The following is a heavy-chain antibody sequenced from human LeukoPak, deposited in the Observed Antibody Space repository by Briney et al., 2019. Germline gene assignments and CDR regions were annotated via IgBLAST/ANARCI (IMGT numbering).Heavy chain of an antibody. V-gene: IGHV4-34*01. Sequence: PSETLSLTCAVYGGSFSGYYWSWIRQPPGKGLEWIGEINHSGSTNYNPSLKSRVTISVDTSKNQFSLKPSSVTAADTAVYYCARGLSCSSTSCYPVWGQGTLVTVSS. CDR1: GGSFSGYY. CDR3: ARGLSCSSTSCYPV. J-gene: IGHJ4*02. D-gene: IGHD2-2*01. CDR2: INHSGST.